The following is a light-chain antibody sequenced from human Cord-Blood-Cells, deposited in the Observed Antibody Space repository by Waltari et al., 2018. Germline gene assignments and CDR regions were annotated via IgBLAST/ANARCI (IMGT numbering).Light chain of an antibody. J-gene: IGKJ1*01. Sequence: DIQMTQSPSSLSASVGDRVPITCRASQSISSYLNWYQQKTAKAPKLLIYAAPSLQSGVPSMFSSSGSGTDFTLTISSLQPEDFATYYCQQSYSTPTFGQGTKVEIK. CDR2: AAP. CDR3: QQSYSTPT. CDR1: QSISSY. V-gene: IGKV1-39*01.